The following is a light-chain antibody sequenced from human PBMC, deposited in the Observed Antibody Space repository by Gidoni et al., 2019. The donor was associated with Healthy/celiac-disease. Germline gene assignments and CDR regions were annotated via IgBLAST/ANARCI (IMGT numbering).Light chain of an antibody. CDR1: QSVSSY. Sequence: EIVFTQSPATLSLSPGERATLSCRASQSVSSYFACDQQKPGQAPRLLIYDASNRATGIPARFSGSGSATDFTITISSLEPEDFAVYYCQQRSNCLTFGGGTKVEIK. V-gene: IGKV3-11*01. J-gene: IGKJ4*01. CDR2: DAS. CDR3: QQRSNCLT.